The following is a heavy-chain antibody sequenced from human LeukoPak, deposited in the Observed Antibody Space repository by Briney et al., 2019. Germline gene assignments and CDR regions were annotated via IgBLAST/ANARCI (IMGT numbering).Heavy chain of an antibody. CDR2: ISSSSSYI. V-gene: IGHV3-21*01. CDR3: ARGGNSSSLNNY. J-gene: IGHJ4*02. Sequence: WIRQPPGKGLEWVSSISSSSSYIYYADSVKGRFTISRDNAKNSLYLQMNSLRAEDTAVYYCARGGNSSSLNNYWGQGTLVTVSS. D-gene: IGHD6-13*01.